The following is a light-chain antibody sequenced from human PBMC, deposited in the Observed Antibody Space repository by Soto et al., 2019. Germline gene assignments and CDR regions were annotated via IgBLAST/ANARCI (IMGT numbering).Light chain of an antibody. V-gene: IGLV2-14*01. Sequence: QSALTQPASVSGSPGQSITISCTGTSSDVGGYNYVSWYQQHPGKAPKLTIYEVSNRPSGVSNRFSGSKSGNTASLTISGLQAEDEADYYCSSYTSSSNLVLGGGTKVTV. CDR3: SSYTSSSNLV. CDR2: EVS. CDR1: SSDVGGYNY. J-gene: IGLJ2*01.